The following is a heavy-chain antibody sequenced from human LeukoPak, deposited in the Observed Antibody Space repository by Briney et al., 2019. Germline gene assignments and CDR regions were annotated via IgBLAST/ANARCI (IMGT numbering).Heavy chain of an antibody. CDR3: ARALGQITMVRGAVYYYYMDV. CDR2: TNYRSKSYT. CDR1: GDSVSSNSTA. D-gene: IGHD3-10*01. V-gene: IGHV6-1*01. Sequence: SQTLSLSCAISGDSVSSNSTAWNWIRPSPSSGLEWLGRTNYRSKSYTDYSVSVKTRITINTDTCKNQFSLQLNAVTREDTAVYYCARALGQITMVRGAVYYYYMDVWGKGTTVTVSS. J-gene: IGHJ6*03.